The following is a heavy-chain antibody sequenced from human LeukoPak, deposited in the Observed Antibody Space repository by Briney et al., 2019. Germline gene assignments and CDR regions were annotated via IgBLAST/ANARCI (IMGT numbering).Heavy chain of an antibody. CDR1: GGSISSYY. J-gene: IGHJ4*02. CDR2: LSKSGNT. D-gene: IGHD1/OR15-1a*01. V-gene: IGHV4-59*01. Sequence: SETLSLTCTVSGGSISSYYWSWIRLPPGKGLEWIGYLSKSGNTNYSPSLKSRVTIFGDTSKNQFFLKLSSVTAADTAVYYCARDLTTSDNWGQGTLVTVSS. CDR3: ARDLTTSDN.